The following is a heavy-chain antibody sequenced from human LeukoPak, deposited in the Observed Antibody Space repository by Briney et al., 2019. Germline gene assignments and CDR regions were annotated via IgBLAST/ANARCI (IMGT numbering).Heavy chain of an antibody. D-gene: IGHD2-15*01. J-gene: IGHJ5*02. CDR1: GYTFTCIG. V-gene: IGHV1-18*01. CDR3: ARVGRGCSDTRCTWTDWPDP. Sequence: ASVKVTCKCSGYTFTCIGFSWVCQPHAKGLERMGCICDHNENPHYAQNLRDRVTMTTDTSSSTAYMELRSLRSDDSSVYYCARVGRGCSDTRCTWTDWPDPWGQGTLVTVSS. CDR2: ICDHNENP.